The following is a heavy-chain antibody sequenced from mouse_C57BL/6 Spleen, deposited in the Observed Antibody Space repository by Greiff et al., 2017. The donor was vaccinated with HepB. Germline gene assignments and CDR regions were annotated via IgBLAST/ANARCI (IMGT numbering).Heavy chain of an antibody. CDR2: FYPGSGSI. J-gene: IGHJ3*01. CDR3: ARHEDGYSNYPAWFAY. CDR1: GYTFTEYT. Sequence: VQLVESGAELVKPGASVKLSCKASGYTFTEYTIHWVKQRSGQGLEWIGWFYPGSGSIKYNEKFKDKATLTADKSSSTVYMELSRLTSEDSAVYFCARHEDGYSNYPAWFAYWGQGTLVTVSA. V-gene: IGHV1-62-2*01. D-gene: IGHD2-5*01.